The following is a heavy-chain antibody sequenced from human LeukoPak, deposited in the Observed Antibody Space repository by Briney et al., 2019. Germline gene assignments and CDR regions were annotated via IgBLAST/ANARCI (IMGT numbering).Heavy chain of an antibody. D-gene: IGHD4-23*01. CDR3: AKNYGGNSRYYYYYYMDV. CDR1: GFTFSSYG. J-gene: IGHJ6*03. V-gene: IGHV3-30*02. Sequence: GGSLRLSCAASGFTFSSYGMHWVRQAPGKGLEWVGFIRYDGSNKYYADSVKGRFTISRDNSKNTLYLQMNSLRAEDTAVYYCAKNYGGNSRYYYYYYMDVWGKGTTVTISS. CDR2: IRYDGSNK.